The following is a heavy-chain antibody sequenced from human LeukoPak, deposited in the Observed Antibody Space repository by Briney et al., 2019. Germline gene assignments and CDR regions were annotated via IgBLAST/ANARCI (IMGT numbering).Heavy chain of an antibody. D-gene: IGHD5-18*01. J-gene: IGHJ4*02. CDR1: GGSFSGYS. CDR3: ARGRYSYGGAVGDYFDY. Sequence: SETLSLTCAVSGGSFSGYSWSWIRQPPGKGLEWIGEINHSGSTNYNPSLKSRVTISVDTSKNQFSLKLSSVTAADTAVYYCARGRYSYGGAVGDYFDYWGQGTLVTVSS. V-gene: IGHV4-34*01. CDR2: INHSGST.